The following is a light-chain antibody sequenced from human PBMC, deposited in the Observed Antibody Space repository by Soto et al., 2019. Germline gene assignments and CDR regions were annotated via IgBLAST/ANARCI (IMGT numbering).Light chain of an antibody. CDR2: AAS. CDR1: QSISSY. Sequence: DIQMTQSPSSLSASVGDRVTITCRASQSISSYLNWYQQKLGKAPKLLIYAASSLQSGVPSRFSGSGSGTDFTLTISSLQPEDFATYYCQQSYSTPRGTFGQGTKLEIK. CDR3: QQSYSTPRGT. J-gene: IGKJ2*02. V-gene: IGKV1-39*01.